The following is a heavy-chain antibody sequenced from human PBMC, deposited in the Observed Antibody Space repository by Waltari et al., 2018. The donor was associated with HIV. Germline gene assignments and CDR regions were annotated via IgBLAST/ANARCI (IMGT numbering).Heavy chain of an antibody. Sequence: EVQLLESGGGLVQPGGSLSLSCAVSGFTLGSRGRTWVRQTPGKGLEWVSSIGKTVGDTYYADSVRGRFTISRDSSNNTLYLQMTSLRVEDTAVYYCAIPNWNPRGDWFDPWGQGTLVIVSS. J-gene: IGHJ5*02. V-gene: IGHV3-23*01. CDR1: GFTLGSRG. D-gene: IGHD1-20*01. CDR2: IGKTVGDT. CDR3: AIPNWNPRGDWFDP.